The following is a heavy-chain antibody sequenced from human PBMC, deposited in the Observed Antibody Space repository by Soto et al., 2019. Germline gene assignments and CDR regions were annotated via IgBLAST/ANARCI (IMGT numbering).Heavy chain of an antibody. V-gene: IGHV4-31*03. D-gene: IGHD3-10*01. CDR1: GGSISSGGYY. CDR2: IYYSGST. J-gene: IGHJ5*02. Sequence: QVQLQESGPGLVKPSQTLSLTCTVSGGSISSGGYYWSWIRQHPGKGLEWIGYIYYSGSTYYNPSLKSGVTIPVDTSKNQCSLKLSSVTAADTAVYYGAVRGPSSNWFDPWGQGTLVTVSS. CDR3: AVRGPSSNWFDP.